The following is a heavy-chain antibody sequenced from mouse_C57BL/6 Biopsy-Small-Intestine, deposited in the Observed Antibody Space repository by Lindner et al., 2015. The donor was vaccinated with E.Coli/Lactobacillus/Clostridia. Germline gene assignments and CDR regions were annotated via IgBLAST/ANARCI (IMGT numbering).Heavy chain of an antibody. Sequence: VQLQESGAELARPGASVKLSCKASGFTFTSYGISWVKQRTGQGLEWIGEIYPRSGNTYYNKKFKGKATLTADKSSSTAYMEPRSLTSEDSAVYFCARSDYGSRHWYFDVWGTGTTVTVSS. CDR1: GFTFTSYG. CDR3: ARSDYGSRHWYFDV. V-gene: IGHV1-81*01. J-gene: IGHJ1*03. CDR2: IYPRSGNT. D-gene: IGHD1-1*01.